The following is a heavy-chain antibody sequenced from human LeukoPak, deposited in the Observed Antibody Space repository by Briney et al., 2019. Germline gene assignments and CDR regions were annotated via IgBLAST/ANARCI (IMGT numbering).Heavy chain of an antibody. CDR1: GFTFSSYS. CDR3: AGTRTLTIDDY. Sequence: QSGGSLRLSCAASGFTFSSYSMSWVRQAPGKGLEWVSAISGSGGSTYYADSVKGRFTISRDNSKNTLYLQMNSLRAEDTAVYYCAGTRTLTIDDYWGQGTLVTVSP. J-gene: IGHJ4*02. D-gene: IGHD1/OR15-1a*01. CDR2: ISGSGGST. V-gene: IGHV3-23*01.